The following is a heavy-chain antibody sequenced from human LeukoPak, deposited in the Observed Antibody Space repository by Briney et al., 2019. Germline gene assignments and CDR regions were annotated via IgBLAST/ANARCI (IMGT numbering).Heavy chain of an antibody. CDR2: INPNSGGT. V-gene: IGHV1-2*02. CDR1: RGTXINYA. J-gene: IGHJ4*02. CDR3: ARDYYDSSGYISDY. D-gene: IGHD3-22*01. Sequence: ASVTVSCMSSRGTXINYAISGVRQAPGQGREGMGWINPNSGGTEYAQKFQGRVTMTSYTSISTAYMELSRLRSEDTAVYYCARDYYDSSGYISDYWGQGTLVTVSS.